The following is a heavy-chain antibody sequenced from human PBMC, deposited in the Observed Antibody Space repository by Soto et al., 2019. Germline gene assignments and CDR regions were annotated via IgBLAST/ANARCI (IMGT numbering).Heavy chain of an antibody. J-gene: IGHJ6*02. CDR2: INPNSGGT. CDR3: ARRPPSGPIDHGDAASDYNHDTDG. Sequence: ASVKVSCKASGYTFTGYYMPWVRQAPGQGLEWMGWINPNSGGTNYAQKFQGWVTMTRDTSISTAYMELSRLRSDDTAVYYCARRPPSGPIDHGDAASDYNHDTDGWGEGTT. D-gene: IGHD4-17*01. V-gene: IGHV1-2*04. CDR1: GYTFTGYY.